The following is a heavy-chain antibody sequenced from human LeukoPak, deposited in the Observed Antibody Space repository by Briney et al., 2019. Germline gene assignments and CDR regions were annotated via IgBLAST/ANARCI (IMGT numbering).Heavy chain of an antibody. Sequence: SETLSLTCTVSGGSISSSSYYWGWIRQPPGKGLEWIGEINHSGSTNYNPSLKSRVTISVDTSKNQFSLKLSSVTAADTAVYYCASSGDIVVVPATTLDYWGQGTLVTVSS. D-gene: IGHD2-2*01. CDR1: GGSISSSSYY. V-gene: IGHV4-39*07. J-gene: IGHJ4*02. CDR2: INHSGST. CDR3: ASSGDIVVVPATTLDY.